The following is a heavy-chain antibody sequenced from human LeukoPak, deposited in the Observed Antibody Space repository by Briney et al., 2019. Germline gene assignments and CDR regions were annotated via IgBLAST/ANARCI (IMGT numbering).Heavy chain of an antibody. CDR3: ASYDSIHKPSGY. CDR2: ISSSSSYI. J-gene: IGHJ4*02. CDR1: GFTFSSYA. Sequence: NPGGSLRLSCAASGFTFSSYAMSWVRQAPGKGLEWVSSISSSSSYIYYADSVKGRFTISRDNAKNSLYLQMNSLRAEDTAVYYCASYDSIHKPSGYWGQGTLVTVSS. V-gene: IGHV3-21*01. D-gene: IGHD3-22*01.